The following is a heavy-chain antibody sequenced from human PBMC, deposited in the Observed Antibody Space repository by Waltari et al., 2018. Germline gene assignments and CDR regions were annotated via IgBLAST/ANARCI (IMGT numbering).Heavy chain of an antibody. J-gene: IGHJ4*02. CDR1: GFTLRIYG. V-gene: IGHV3-33*01. CDR2: IWYDGSNK. D-gene: IGHD2-15*01. CDR3: ARAEGKVVVLDY. Sequence: QVQLVESGGGVVQPGRSLRLSCAASGFTLRIYGMHWVRQAPGKGLEWVAVIWYDGSNKYYADSVKGRFTISRDNSKNTLYLQMNSLRAEDTAVYYCARAEGKVVVLDYWGQGTLVTVSS.